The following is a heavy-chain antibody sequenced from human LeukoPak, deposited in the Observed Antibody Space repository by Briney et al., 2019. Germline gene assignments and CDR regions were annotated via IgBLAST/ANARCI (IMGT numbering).Heavy chain of an antibody. CDR1: GFTFSDYY. J-gene: IGHJ4*02. Sequence: PGGSLRLSCAASGFTFSDYYMSWIRQAPGKGLEWVSYISSSSSYTNYADSVKGRFTISRDNAKNSLYLQMNSLRAGDTAVYYCARSTTVGSSYFDYWGQGTLVTVSS. CDR3: ARSTTVGSSYFDY. CDR2: ISSSSSYT. V-gene: IGHV3-11*06. D-gene: IGHD1-26*01.